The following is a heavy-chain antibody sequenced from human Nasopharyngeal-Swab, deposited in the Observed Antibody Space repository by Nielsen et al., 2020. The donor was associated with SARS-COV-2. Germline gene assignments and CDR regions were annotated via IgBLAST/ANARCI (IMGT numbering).Heavy chain of an antibody. Sequence: GGSLRLSCAASGFTFSSYWRHWVRQAPGKGRVWVSRINSDGSSTSYADSVKGRFTISRDNAKNTLYLQMNSLRAEDTAVYYCARVWNYAPYDYWGQGTLVTVSS. D-gene: IGHD1-7*01. J-gene: IGHJ4*02. CDR3: ARVWNYAPYDY. CDR1: GFTFSSYW. V-gene: IGHV3-74*01. CDR2: INSDGSST.